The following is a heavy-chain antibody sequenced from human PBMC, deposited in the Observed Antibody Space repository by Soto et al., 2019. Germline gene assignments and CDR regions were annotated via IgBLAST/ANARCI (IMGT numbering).Heavy chain of an antibody. V-gene: IGHV3-30*18. Sequence: AGSLRLSCAASGFTFSSYGMHWVRQAPGKGLEWVAVISYDGSNKYYADSVKGRFTISRDNSKNTLYLQMNSLRAEDTAVYYCAKEYGSSSLSPDFDYWGQGTLVTVSS. J-gene: IGHJ4*02. CDR3: AKEYGSSSLSPDFDY. D-gene: IGHD6-13*01. CDR1: GFTFSSYG. CDR2: ISYDGSNK.